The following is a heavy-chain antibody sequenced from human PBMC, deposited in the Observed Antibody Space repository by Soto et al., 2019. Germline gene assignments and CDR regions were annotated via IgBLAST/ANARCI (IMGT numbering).Heavy chain of an antibody. V-gene: IGHV1-18*01. D-gene: IGHD2-15*01. J-gene: IGHJ4*02. Sequence: ASVKVSCKASGYTFTSYGISWVRQAPGQGLEWMGWISAYNGNTNYAQKLQGRVTMTTDTSTSTAYMELRSLRSDDTAVYYCARDVGCSGGSCYSSFDYWGQGTLVTVSS. CDR2: ISAYNGNT. CDR1: GYTFTSYG. CDR3: ARDVGCSGGSCYSSFDY.